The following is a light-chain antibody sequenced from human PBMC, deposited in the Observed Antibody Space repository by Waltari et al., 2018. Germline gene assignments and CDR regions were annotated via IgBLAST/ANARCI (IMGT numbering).Light chain of an antibody. CDR2: AVS. CDR1: SSDVGTYNY. J-gene: IGLJ3*02. CDR3: SLYISSSTYWV. V-gene: IGLV2-14*01. Sequence: QSALTQPASVSGSPGQSITISCTGTSSDVGTYNYVSWFQQHPGKTPKLVIYAVSYPPSGFSSLVSGSKSGNTASLTISVLQADDEADYYCSLYISSSTYWVFGGGTKLTVL.